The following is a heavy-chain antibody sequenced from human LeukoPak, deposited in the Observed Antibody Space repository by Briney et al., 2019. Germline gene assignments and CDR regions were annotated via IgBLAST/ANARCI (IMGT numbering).Heavy chain of an antibody. J-gene: IGHJ4*02. CDR3: ARGRPAGSYIDY. D-gene: IGHD6-19*01. CDR2: VYTTGST. V-gene: IGHV4-4*07. CDR1: GGSISSYY. Sequence: SETLSLTCTVSGGSISSYYWSWIRQSAGKGLEWIGRVYTTGSTNYNPSLESRVTISQETSKNQFSLKLRSVTAADTAVYYCARGRPAGSYIDYWGQGILVTVSS.